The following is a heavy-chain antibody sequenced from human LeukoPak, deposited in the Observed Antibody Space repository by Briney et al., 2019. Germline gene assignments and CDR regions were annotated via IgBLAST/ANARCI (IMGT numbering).Heavy chain of an antibody. V-gene: IGHV3-15*01. J-gene: IGHJ4*02. CDR1: GFTFSHAW. CDR3: TVVNYGSGSYPLGY. D-gene: IGHD3-10*01. CDR2: IKNKPDGGTT. Sequence: PGGSLRLSCAASGFTFSHAWMSWVRQAPGKGLEWVGRIKNKPDGGTTDYAAPVQGRFTISRDDSKNTLSLQMNSLKAEDTAVYYCTVVNYGSGSYPLGYWGQGTLVTVSS.